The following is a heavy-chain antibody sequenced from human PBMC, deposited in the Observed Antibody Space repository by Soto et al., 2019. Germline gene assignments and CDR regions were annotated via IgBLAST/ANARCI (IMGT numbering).Heavy chain of an antibody. Sequence: SETLSLTCTVSGGSVSNGMYCWSWIRQPPGKGLEWIGNVYFTGTTFYNPSLKSRVTMSVDTYKDQFFLKLTSLAAADTAVYYGARYCNNSDCGHLYYFDYWGLGTMVTVSS. CDR1: GGSVSNGMYC. CDR3: ARYCNNSDCGHLYYFDY. J-gene: IGHJ4*02. V-gene: IGHV4-61*01. D-gene: IGHD2-8*01. CDR2: VYFTGTT.